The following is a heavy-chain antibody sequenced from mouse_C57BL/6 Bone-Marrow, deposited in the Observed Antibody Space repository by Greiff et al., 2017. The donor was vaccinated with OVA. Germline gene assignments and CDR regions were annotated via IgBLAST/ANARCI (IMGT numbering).Heavy chain of an antibody. J-gene: IGHJ1*03. D-gene: IGHD1-1*01. V-gene: IGHV1-55*01. Sequence: QVQLQQSGAELVKPGASVKMSCKASGYTFTSYWITWVKQRPGQGLEWIGDIYPGSGSTNYNEKFKSKATLTVDTSSSTAYMQLSSLTSEDSAVYYCARIPDYYGSSPWYFDVWGTGTTVTVSS. CDR2: IYPGSGST. CDR3: ARIPDYYGSSPWYFDV. CDR1: GYTFTSYW.